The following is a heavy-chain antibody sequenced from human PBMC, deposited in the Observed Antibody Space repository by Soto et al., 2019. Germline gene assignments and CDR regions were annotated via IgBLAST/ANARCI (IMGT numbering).Heavy chain of an antibody. CDR3: PKDMGMVPGVTPFDF. J-gene: IGHJ4*02. Sequence: QPGGSLRLSCAASGFTFDDYAMHWVRQAPGKGLEWVSGISWNSGSIGYADSVKGRFTISRDNAKNSLYLQMNSLRAEDTALYYFPKDMGMVPGVTPFDFWGQGTLVTVSS. CDR1: GFTFDDYA. V-gene: IGHV3-9*01. CDR2: ISWNSGSI. D-gene: IGHD3-10*01.